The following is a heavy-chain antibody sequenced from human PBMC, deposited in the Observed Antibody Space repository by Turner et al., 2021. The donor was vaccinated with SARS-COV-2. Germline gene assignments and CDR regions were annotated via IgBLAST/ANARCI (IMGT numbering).Heavy chain of an antibody. J-gene: IGHJ3*02. Sequence: EVQLVESGGGLVKPGGSLRLSCAAYGFTFSSYSMNWVRQAPGKGLEWVSSISSSISYIYYADSVKGRFTISRDNAKNSLYLQMNSLRAEDTAVYYCARARWHYYDSSGYYPDAFDIWGQGTMVTVSS. CDR3: ARARWHYYDSSGYYPDAFDI. D-gene: IGHD3-22*01. CDR2: ISSSISYI. V-gene: IGHV3-21*01. CDR1: GFTFSSYS.